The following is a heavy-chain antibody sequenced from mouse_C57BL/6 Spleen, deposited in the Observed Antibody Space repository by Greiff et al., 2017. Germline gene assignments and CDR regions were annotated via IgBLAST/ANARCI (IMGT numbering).Heavy chain of an antibody. CDR1: GYTFTSYW. CDR2: IDPSDSYT. J-gene: IGHJ2*01. CDR3: ARLERITLLD. D-gene: IGHD2-4*01. Sequence: QVQLQQPGAELVRPGTSVKLSCKASGYTFTSYWMHWVKQRPGQGLEWIGVIDPSDSYTNYNQKFKGKATLTVDTSSSTAYMQLSSLTSEDSAVYYCARLERITLLDWGQGTTLTVSS. V-gene: IGHV1-59*01.